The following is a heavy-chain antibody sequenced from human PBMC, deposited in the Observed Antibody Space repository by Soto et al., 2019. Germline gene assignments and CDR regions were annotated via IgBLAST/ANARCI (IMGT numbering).Heavy chain of an antibody. CDR2: IYYSGST. J-gene: IGHJ5*02. CDR1: GGSISSGDYY. V-gene: IGHV4-30-4*01. D-gene: IGHD5-18*01. CDR3: ARGGMYSYGNNWFDP. Sequence: KSSETLSLTCTVSGGSISSGDYYWSWIRQPPGKGLEWIGYIYYSGSTYYNPSLKSRVTISVDTPKNQFSLKLSSVTAADTAVYYCARGGMYSYGNNWFDPWGQGTLVTVSS.